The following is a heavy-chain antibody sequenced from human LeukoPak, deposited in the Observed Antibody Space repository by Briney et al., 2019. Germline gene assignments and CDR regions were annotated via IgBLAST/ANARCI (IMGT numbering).Heavy chain of an antibody. V-gene: IGHV3-7*03. Sequence: GGSLRLSCAASGFTFSTYWMSWVRQAPGKGLEWVANIKSDGSQKYYVDSVKGRFTISRDNAKNSLYLQMNSLRVEDTAVYYCARGIPGAASAFDYWGQGTLVTVSS. J-gene: IGHJ4*02. CDR2: IKSDGSQK. CDR1: GFTFSTYW. CDR3: ARGIPGAASAFDY. D-gene: IGHD6-13*01.